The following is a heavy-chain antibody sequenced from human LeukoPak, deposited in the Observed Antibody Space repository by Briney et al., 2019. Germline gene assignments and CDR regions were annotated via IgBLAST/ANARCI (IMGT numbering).Heavy chain of an antibody. CDR2: ISSSSSYI. Sequence: GGSLRLSCAASGFTFSSYSMNWVRQAPGKGLEWVSSISSSSSYIYYADSVKGRFTISRDNAKNSLYLQMNSLRAEDTAVYYCARGVDSLLLRNWFDPWGQGTPVTVSS. J-gene: IGHJ5*02. CDR3: ARGVDSLLLRNWFDP. CDR1: GFTFSSYS. D-gene: IGHD3-22*01. V-gene: IGHV3-21*01.